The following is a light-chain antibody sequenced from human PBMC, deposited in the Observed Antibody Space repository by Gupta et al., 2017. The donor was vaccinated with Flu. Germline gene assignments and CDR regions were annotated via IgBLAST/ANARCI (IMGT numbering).Light chain of an antibody. CDR1: SSDVGGYDY. V-gene: IGLV2-14*01. Sequence: QSALTQPASVSGSPGQSIAISCTGTSSDVGGYDYASWYQQHPGKAPKLILFEVSRRPGGISDRFSGSKSGNTASLTISGLLAEDEAFYYCSSYTSTNTVVVFGGGTKLTVL. CDR2: EVS. CDR3: SSYTSTNTVVV. J-gene: IGLJ2*01.